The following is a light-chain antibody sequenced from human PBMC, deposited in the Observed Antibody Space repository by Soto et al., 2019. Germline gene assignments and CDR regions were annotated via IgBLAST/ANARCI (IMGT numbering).Light chain of an antibody. V-gene: IGLV4-69*01. J-gene: IGLJ2*01. CDR2: LNIDGSH. Sequence: QSVLTQSPSASASLGASVKLTCTLSSGHSSYAIARHQQQPEKGPRYLMNLNIDGSHSKGDGIPDRFSGSSSGAERYLTISSLQSEDEADYYCQTWVTGIVVFGGGTKLTVL. CDR1: SGHSSYA. CDR3: QTWVTGIVV.